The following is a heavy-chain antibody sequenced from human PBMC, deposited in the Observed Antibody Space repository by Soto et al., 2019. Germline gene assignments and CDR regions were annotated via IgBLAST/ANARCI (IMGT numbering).Heavy chain of an antibody. V-gene: IGHV1-3*01. Sequence: ASVQVSCKASGYTFPSYAVHWVRQAPGQRLEWMGWINAGNGNTKYSQKFQGRVSITRDTSASTAYMELSSLRSEDTAVYYCARLVVVAATPANDYWGQGTLVTVSS. CDR3: ARLVVVAATPANDY. J-gene: IGHJ4*02. D-gene: IGHD2-15*01. CDR2: INAGNGNT. CDR1: GYTFPSYA.